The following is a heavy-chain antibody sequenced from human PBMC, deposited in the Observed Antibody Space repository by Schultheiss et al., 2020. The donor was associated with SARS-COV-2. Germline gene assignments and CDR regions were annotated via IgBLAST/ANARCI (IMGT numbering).Heavy chain of an antibody. D-gene: IGHD6-19*01. CDR1: GFTFSDYY. Sequence: GGSLRLSCAASGFTFSDYYMSWIRQAPGKGLEWVSYISSSSSYIYYADSVKGRFTISRDNAKNSLYLQMNSLRAEDTAVYYCARPPVAAVASTLYYFDYWGQGTLVTVSS. CDR3: ARPPVAAVASTLYYFDY. V-gene: IGHV3-11*06. J-gene: IGHJ4*02. CDR2: ISSSSSYI.